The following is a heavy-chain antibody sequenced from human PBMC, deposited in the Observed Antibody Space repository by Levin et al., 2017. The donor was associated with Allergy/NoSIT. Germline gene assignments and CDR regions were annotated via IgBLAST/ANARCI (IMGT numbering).Heavy chain of an antibody. CDR1: GGSFSGYY. Sequence: SETLSLTCAVYGGSFSGYYWSWIRQPPGKGLEWIGEINHSGSTNYNPSLKSRVTISVDTSKNQFSLKLSSVTAADTAVYYCARARYRWYSSGLDAFDIWGQGTMVTVSS. CDR3: ARARYRWYSSGLDAFDI. V-gene: IGHV4-34*01. D-gene: IGHD6-19*01. CDR2: INHSGST. J-gene: IGHJ3*02.